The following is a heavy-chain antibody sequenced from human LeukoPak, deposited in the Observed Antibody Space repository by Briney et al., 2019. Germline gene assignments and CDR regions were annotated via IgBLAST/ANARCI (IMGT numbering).Heavy chain of an antibody. J-gene: IGHJ4*02. CDR3: ARALVGGLSSSWYFDY. CDR2: ISAYNGNT. CDR1: GYTFTSYG. Sequence: ASVKVPCTASGYTFTSYGISWVRQAPGQGLEWMGWISAYNGNTNYAQKLQGRVTMTTDTSTSTAYMELRSLRSDDTAVYYCARALVGGLSSSWYFDYWGQGTLVTVSS. V-gene: IGHV1-18*01. D-gene: IGHD6-13*01.